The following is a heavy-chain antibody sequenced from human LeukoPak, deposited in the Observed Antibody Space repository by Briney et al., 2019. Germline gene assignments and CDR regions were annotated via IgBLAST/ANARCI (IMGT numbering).Heavy chain of an antibody. CDR2: ISGTGIYI. Sequence: GGSLRLSCAASGFTFSSYSINWVRQAPGKGLEWVSSISGTGIYIYYADSVKGRFAISRDNAKNSLYLQMNSLRAEDTAVYYCARDLRKGWLQFGWGQGTLVTVSS. D-gene: IGHD5-24*01. V-gene: IGHV3-21*01. J-gene: IGHJ4*02. CDR3: ARDLRKGWLQFG. CDR1: GFTFSSYS.